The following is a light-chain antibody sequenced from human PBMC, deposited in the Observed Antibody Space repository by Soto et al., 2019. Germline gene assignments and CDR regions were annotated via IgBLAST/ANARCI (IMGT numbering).Light chain of an antibody. CDR2: AAS. V-gene: IGKV1-9*01. Sequence: DIRLTQSPSFLTASVGDRVTITCRASQGISSYLAWYQQKPGKAPKLLIYAASTLQSGVPSRFSGSGSGTEFTLTISSLQPEDFATYYCQQLNSYLYTFGQGTKLEIK. CDR1: QGISSY. J-gene: IGKJ2*01. CDR3: QQLNSYLYT.